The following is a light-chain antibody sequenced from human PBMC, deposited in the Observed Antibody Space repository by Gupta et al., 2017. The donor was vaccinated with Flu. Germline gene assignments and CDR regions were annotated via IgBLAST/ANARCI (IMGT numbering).Light chain of an antibody. CDR1: QYISTY. CDR2: DTS. J-gene: IGKJ4*01. Sequence: PATLSLSPGERATLSCRASQYISTYLAWYQHRPGQAPRLLIYDTSSRAAGIPARFSGSGSGTDFTLTISSPEPEDIAVYYCQQRVSWPPTFGGGTKVEIK. CDR3: QQRVSWPPT. V-gene: IGKV3-11*01.